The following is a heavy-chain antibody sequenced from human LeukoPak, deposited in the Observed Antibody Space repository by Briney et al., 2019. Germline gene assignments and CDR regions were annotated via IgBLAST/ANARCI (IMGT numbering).Heavy chain of an antibody. Sequence: GASVKVSCKASGGTFTSYGISWVRQAPGQGLEWMGWISAYNGNTNYAQKLQGRVTMTTDTSTSTAYMELRSLRSDDTAVYYCARGVRIAVAGPYPYYYYGMDVWGQGTTVTVSS. CDR2: ISAYNGNT. CDR1: GGTFTSYG. V-gene: IGHV1-18*01. D-gene: IGHD6-19*01. J-gene: IGHJ6*02. CDR3: ARGVRIAVAGPYPYYYYGMDV.